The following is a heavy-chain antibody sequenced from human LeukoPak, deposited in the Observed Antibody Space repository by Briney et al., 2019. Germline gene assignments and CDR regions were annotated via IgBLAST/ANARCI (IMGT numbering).Heavy chain of an antibody. J-gene: IGHJ4*02. CDR1: GGSISTYY. CDR3: TRHAFYYDTSAYLPYYFDY. V-gene: IGHV4-59*08. Sequence: PSETLSLTCTVSGGSISTYYWSWIRQPPGKGLEWIGYIYSSGGTNYNPSLKSRVTISVDMSKNHFSLKLSSVTAADTAVYYCTRHAFYYDTSAYLPYYFDYWGQGTLVTVSS. D-gene: IGHD3-22*01. CDR2: IYSSGGT.